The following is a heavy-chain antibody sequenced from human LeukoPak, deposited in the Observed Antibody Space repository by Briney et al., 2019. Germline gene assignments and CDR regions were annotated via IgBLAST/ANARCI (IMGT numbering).Heavy chain of an antibody. Sequence: GGSLRLSCSASEFTFSSYDMNWVRQAPGRGLEWVSTISASGSHTYYADSVKGRFAISRDNSGNTLTLQMHSLRVEDTAVYYCAKFDIVIKYGMDVWGQGTTVTVSS. CDR2: ISASGSHT. CDR1: EFTFSSYD. D-gene: IGHD2/OR15-2a*01. J-gene: IGHJ6*02. CDR3: AKFDIVIKYGMDV. V-gene: IGHV3-23*01.